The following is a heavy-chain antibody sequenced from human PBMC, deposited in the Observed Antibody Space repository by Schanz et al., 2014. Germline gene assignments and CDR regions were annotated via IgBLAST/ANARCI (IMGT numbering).Heavy chain of an antibody. D-gene: IGHD5-12*01. J-gene: IGHJ4*02. Sequence: QVQLQQWGAGLLKPSETLSLTCAVFGGSFSGYYWSWIRQPPGKGLEWIGEINHSGSTNYNPSLKRRVTISVDTSKNQFSLKLSSVTAADTAVYYCARAPGGYGRFDYWGQGTLVTVSS. CDR2: INHSGST. CDR1: GGSFSGYY. CDR3: ARAPGGYGRFDY. V-gene: IGHV4-34*01.